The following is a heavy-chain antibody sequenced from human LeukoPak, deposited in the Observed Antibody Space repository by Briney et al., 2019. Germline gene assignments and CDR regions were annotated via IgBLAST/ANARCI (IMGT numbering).Heavy chain of an antibody. CDR3: AKHGGYDSSGYYTDY. D-gene: IGHD3-22*01. Sequence: QTGGSLRLSCAASGFTFSSYGMHWVRQAPGKGLEWVAVISYDGSNKYYADSVKGRFTISRDNSKNTLYLQMNSLRAEDTAVYYCAKHGGYDSSGYYTDYWGQGTLVTVSS. V-gene: IGHV3-30*18. J-gene: IGHJ4*02. CDR1: GFTFSSYG. CDR2: ISYDGSNK.